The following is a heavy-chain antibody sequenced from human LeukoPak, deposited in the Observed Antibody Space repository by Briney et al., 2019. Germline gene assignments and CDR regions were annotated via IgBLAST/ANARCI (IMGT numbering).Heavy chain of an antibody. CDR2: IIPIFGTA. D-gene: IGHD5-18*01. CDR1: GGTFSSYA. Sequence: SVKVPCKASGGTFSSYAISWVRQAPGQGLEWMGGIIPIFGTANYAQKFQGRVTITADESTSTAYMELSSLRSEDTAVYYCARREGGYHPFDYWGQGTLVTVSS. CDR3: ARREGGYHPFDY. J-gene: IGHJ4*02. V-gene: IGHV1-69*13.